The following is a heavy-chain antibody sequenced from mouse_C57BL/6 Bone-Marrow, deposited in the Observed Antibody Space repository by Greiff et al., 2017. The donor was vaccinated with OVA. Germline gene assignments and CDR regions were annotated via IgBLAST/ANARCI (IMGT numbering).Heavy chain of an antibody. D-gene: IGHD4-1*02. CDR2: IDPSDSYT. J-gene: IGHJ2*01. V-gene: IGHV1-50*01. CDR1: GYTFTSYW. Sequence: QVQLQQPGAELVKPGASVKLSCKASGYTFTSYWMQWVKQRPGQGLEWIGEIDPSDSYTNYNQKFKGKATLTVDTSSSTAYMQLSSLTSEDSAVYYCAKSPTGSDYVDYWGQGTTLTVSS. CDR3: AKSPTGSDYVDY.